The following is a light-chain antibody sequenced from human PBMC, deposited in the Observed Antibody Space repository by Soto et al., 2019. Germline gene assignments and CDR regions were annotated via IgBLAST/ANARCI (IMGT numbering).Light chain of an antibody. V-gene: IGLV2-8*01. J-gene: IGLJ2*01. CDR2: EVT. CDR3: TSYAGSYADLV. Sequence: QSALTQPPSASGSPGQSVTISCTGASSDFGGTNYVSWYQQHPGKAPKLMIFEVTKRPSGVPDRFSGSKSGNTASLTVSGLQAEDEADYYCTSYAGSYADLVFGGGTKLTVL. CDR1: SSDFGGTNY.